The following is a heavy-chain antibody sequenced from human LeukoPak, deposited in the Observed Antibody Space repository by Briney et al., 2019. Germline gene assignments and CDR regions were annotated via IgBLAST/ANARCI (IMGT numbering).Heavy chain of an antibody. CDR2: ISAYNGNT. J-gene: IGHJ6*02. Sequence: ASVKVSCKASGYTFTGYYMHWVRQAPGQGLEWMGWISAYNGNTNYAQKLQGRVTMTTDTSTSTAYMELRSLRSDDTAVYYCARIGVTLPLYYYYYGMDVWGQGTTVTVSS. CDR1: GYTFTGYY. D-gene: IGHD4-11*01. CDR3: ARIGVTLPLYYYYYGMDV. V-gene: IGHV1-18*04.